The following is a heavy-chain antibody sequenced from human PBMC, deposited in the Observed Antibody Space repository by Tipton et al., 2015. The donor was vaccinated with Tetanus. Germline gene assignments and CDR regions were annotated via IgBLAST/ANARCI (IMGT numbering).Heavy chain of an antibody. CDR1: GGSFSGYY. V-gene: IGHV4-34*01. CDR2: INHSGST. Sequence: LRLSCAVYGGSFSGYYWSWIRQPPGKGLEWIGKINHSGSTNYNPSLKSRVTISVDTSKNQFSLKLSSVTAADTAVYYCARVGPTTVTTMSAFDIWGQGTMVTVSS. J-gene: IGHJ3*02. D-gene: IGHD4-17*01. CDR3: ARVGPTTVTTMSAFDI.